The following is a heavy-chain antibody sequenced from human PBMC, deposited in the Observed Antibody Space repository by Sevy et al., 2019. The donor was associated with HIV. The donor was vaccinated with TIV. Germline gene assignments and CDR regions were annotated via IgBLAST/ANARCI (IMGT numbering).Heavy chain of an antibody. V-gene: IGHV1-24*01. CDR2: FDPEDGET. D-gene: IGHD3-22*01. J-gene: IGHJ4*02. Sequence: ASVKVSCKVSGYTLIQLSMHWVRQVPGKGLEWMGSFDPEDGETIYAQKFQGRVTMTEDTSTDTAYMELSSLKPEDTAIFYCAITKDYYDSSGYPFDYWGQGTLVTASS. CDR1: GYTLIQLS. CDR3: AITKDYYDSSGYPFDY.